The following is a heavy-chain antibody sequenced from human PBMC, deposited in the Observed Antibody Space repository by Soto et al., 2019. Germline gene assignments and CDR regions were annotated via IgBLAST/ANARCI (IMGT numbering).Heavy chain of an antibody. J-gene: IGHJ4*02. D-gene: IGHD2-2*01. CDR2: ILPIYSTRNYA. V-gene: IGHV1-69*06. CDR3: ARGVVVVTNYYFDQ. Sequence: QVQLVQSGAEVRKPGSSVKVSCKASGGTFNKYAISWVRQAPGQGPEWMGGILPIYSTRNYANYAHKFQGRVTITVDTSTSTAYMELSGLKSDDTAIYYCARGVVVVTNYYFDQWGQGTLVTICS. CDR1: GGTFNKYA.